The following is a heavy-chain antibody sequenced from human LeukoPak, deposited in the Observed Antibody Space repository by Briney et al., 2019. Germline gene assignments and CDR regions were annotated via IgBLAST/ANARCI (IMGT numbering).Heavy chain of an antibody. Sequence: TGGSLRLSCAASGFTFSDAWMHWVRQAPGKGLEWVGRLKSKDDGGTADYAAPVKGRFTISRDNAKNSLYLQMNSLRAEDTAVYYCARDPKGGWYDRWGQGTLVTVSS. CDR3: ARDPKGGWYDR. CDR2: LKSKDDGGTA. V-gene: IGHV3-15*01. J-gene: IGHJ5*02. CDR1: GFTFSDAW. D-gene: IGHD2-15*01.